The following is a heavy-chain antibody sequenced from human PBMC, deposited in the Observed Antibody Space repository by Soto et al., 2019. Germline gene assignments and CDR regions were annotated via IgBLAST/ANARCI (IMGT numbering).Heavy chain of an antibody. CDR3: ARGGFRRGMVVVPLGY. Sequence: GASVKVSCKASGYTFIGFYIHGVRQAPGQGPEWMGWINPNSGDTDYAQKFQGRVTMTRDTSISTAYMELSRMTSDDTAVYYCARGGFRRGMVVVPLGYWGQGTLVTVSS. CDR2: INPNSGDT. J-gene: IGHJ4*02. CDR1: GYTFIGFY. V-gene: IGHV1-2*02. D-gene: IGHD2-2*01.